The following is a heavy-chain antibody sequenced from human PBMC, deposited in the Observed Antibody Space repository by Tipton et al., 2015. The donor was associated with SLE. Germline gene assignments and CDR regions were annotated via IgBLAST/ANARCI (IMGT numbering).Heavy chain of an antibody. CDR3: ARRTRAAAGRIFDS. V-gene: IGHV4-39*07. CDR2: IFYSGNS. J-gene: IGHJ4*02. CDR1: GGSISSNYHY. D-gene: IGHD6-13*01. Sequence: TLSLTCTVSGGSISSNYHYWGWIRQTPGKGLEWSGSIFYSGNSNYNPSLKSRVTISVDTSKNEFSLKLNSVSAADTAVYYCARRTRAAAGRIFDSWGQGRLVTVSS.